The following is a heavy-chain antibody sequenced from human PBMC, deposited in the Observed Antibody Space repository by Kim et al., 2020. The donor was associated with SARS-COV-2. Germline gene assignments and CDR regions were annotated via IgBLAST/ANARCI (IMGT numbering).Heavy chain of an antibody. D-gene: IGHD3-3*01. V-gene: IGHV3-30-3*01. CDR2: ISYDGSNK. J-gene: IGHJ4*02. CDR1: GFTFSSYA. CDR3: ARETVSVLEWLLVDY. Sequence: GGSLRLSCAASGFTFSSYAMHWVRQAPGKGLEWVAVISYDGSNKYYADSVKGRFTISRDNSKNTLYLQMNSLRAEDTAVYYCARETVSVLEWLLVDYWGQGTLVTVSS.